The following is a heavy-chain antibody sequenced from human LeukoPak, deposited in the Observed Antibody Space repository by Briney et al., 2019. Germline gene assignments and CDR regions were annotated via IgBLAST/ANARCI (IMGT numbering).Heavy chain of an antibody. CDR3: AKDTSSSGYYYFDY. Sequence: GGSLRLSCAASGFTFNNYAMSWVRQAPGKGLEWVSVISGSGGTTYYGDSVKGRFTISRDNSKNTLYLQMNSLRAEDTAVYYCAKDTSSSGYYYFDYWGQGTLVTVSS. D-gene: IGHD3-22*01. CDR1: GFTFNNYA. J-gene: IGHJ4*02. V-gene: IGHV3-23*01. CDR2: ISGSGGTT.